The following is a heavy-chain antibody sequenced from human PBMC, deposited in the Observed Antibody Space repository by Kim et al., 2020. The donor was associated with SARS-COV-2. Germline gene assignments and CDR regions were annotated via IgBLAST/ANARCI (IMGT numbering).Heavy chain of an antibody. CDR3: ARDRDEYSSYGVKFDY. D-gene: IGHD6-6*01. J-gene: IGHJ4*02. V-gene: IGHV1-18*01. Sequence: KLQGRVTMTTDTSTSTAYMELRSLRSDDTAVYYCARDRDEYSSYGVKFDYWGQGTLVTVSS.